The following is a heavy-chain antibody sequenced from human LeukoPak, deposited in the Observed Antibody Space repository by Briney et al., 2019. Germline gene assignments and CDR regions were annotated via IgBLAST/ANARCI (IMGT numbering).Heavy chain of an antibody. D-gene: IGHD2-2*01. CDR1: GFTFSSYA. CDR2: TSYDGSNK. CDR3: ARGKYQLLDYYYYGMDV. Sequence: GGSLRHSCAASGFTFSSYAMHWVRQAPGKGLEWVAVTSYDGSNKYYADSVKGRFTVSRDNSKNTLYLQMNSLRAEDTAVYYCARGKYQLLDYYYYGMDVWGQGTTVTVSS. J-gene: IGHJ6*02. V-gene: IGHV3-30-3*01.